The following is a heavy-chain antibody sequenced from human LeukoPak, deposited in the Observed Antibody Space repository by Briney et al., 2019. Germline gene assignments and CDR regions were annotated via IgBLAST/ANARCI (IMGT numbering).Heavy chain of an antibody. V-gene: IGHV4-38-2*01. CDR1: GYSISSGDY. Sequence: PSETLSLTCAASGYSISSGDYWGWIRQPPGRGLEWIGSVYYSGSTHYNPSLKSRVTISVDRSRNQFSLRLSSVTAADTAVYYCARNSTVTSPSTGYFDYWGQGTLATVSS. CDR2: VYYSGST. D-gene: IGHD4-17*01. CDR3: ARNSTVTSPSTGYFDY. J-gene: IGHJ4*02.